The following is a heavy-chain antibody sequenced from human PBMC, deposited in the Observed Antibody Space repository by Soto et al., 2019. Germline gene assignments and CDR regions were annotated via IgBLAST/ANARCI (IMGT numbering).Heavy chain of an antibody. V-gene: IGHV3-15*07. Sequence: PGGSLRLSCAASGFIFSNAWMNWVRQAPGKGLEWVGRTKSTTDGGTTDYAAPVKGRFTISRDDSKDTLYLQMNSLKTDDTAMYYCTTGPSYWGQGTLVTVS. CDR2: TKSTTDGGTT. CDR3: TTGPSY. J-gene: IGHJ4*02. CDR1: GFIFSNAW.